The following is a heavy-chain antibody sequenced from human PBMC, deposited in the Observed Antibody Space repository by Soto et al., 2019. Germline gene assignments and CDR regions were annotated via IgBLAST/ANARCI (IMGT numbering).Heavy chain of an antibody. J-gene: IGHJ6*02. Sequence: EVQLVESGGGLVQPGGSLRHSCAASGLTFSSYAMHWVRQAPGKGLEYVSAISSNGGSTYYANSVKGRFTISRDNSKNTLYLQMGSLRAEDMAVYYCARGIAGSVYGMDVWGQGTTVTVSS. V-gene: IGHV3-64*01. CDR3: ARGIAGSVYGMDV. CDR2: ISSNGGST. CDR1: GLTFSSYA. D-gene: IGHD2-15*01.